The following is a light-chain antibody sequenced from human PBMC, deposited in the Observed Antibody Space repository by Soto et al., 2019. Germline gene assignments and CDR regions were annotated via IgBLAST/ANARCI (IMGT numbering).Light chain of an antibody. CDR3: QQYGSART. V-gene: IGKV3-20*01. J-gene: IGKJ1*01. CDR2: GAY. Sequence: EIVLTQSPGTLSLSPGERATLSCRASQSVSSSYLAWYQQQHGQAPRLLIYGAYSRATGIADRFSGSGCGTDFTLTISRLEPEDFAVYYFQQYGSARTFGQGTKVEIK. CDR1: QSVSSSY.